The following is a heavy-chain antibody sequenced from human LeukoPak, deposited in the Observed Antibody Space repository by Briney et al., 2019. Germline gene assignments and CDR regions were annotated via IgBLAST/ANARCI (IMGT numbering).Heavy chain of an antibody. J-gene: IGHJ4*02. CDR3: ARGGGTDGYNYDY. CDR1: GGSISSGGYS. Sequence: SETLSLTCAVSGGSISSGGYSWSWIRQPPGKGLEWIGYIYHSGSTYYNPSLKSRVTISVDTSKNQFSLKLSSVTAADTAVYYCARGGGTDGYNYDYWGQGTLVTVSP. V-gene: IGHV4-30-2*01. CDR2: IYHSGST. D-gene: IGHD5-24*01.